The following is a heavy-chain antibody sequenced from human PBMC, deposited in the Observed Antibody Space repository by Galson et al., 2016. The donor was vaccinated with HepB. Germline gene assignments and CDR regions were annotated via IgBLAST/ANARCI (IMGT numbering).Heavy chain of an antibody. CDR3: AQLLSTINTGQLYY. CDR2: IYWNDDK. D-gene: IGHD4-11*01. J-gene: IGHJ4*02. CDR1: GFSLSASGMA. V-gene: IGHV2-5*01. Sequence: PALVKPTQTLTLTCSFSGFSLSASGMAVVWIRQPPGKALEWLALIYWNDDKRYSPSLMNRATIRKDTSKNQVVLTVTNMDPVDTGTYYCAQLLSTINTGQLYYGGRGLLVTVSS.